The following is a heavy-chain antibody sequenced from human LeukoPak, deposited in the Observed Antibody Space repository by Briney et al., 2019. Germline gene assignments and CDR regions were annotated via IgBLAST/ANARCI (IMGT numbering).Heavy chain of an antibody. CDR3: ASRSYGYLFYYYYGMDD. D-gene: IGHD5-18*01. CDR1: GYTFTSYG. Sequence: GASEKVSCKASGYTFTSYGISSVRQAPRQGQKRMGWSSAYNGNTNYAQNLQGRVTMTTDTSTSTAYMELRSLRSDDTAVYYGASRSYGYLFYYYYGMDDWGQGATVTVSS. CDR2: SSAYNGNT. J-gene: IGHJ6*02. V-gene: IGHV1-18*01.